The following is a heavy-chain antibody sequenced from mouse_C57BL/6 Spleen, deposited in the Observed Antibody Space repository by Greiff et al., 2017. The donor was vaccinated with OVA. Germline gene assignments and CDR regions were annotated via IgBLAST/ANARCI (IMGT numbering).Heavy chain of an antibody. CDR2: ISSGSSTI. V-gene: IGHV5-17*01. CDR1: GFTFSDYG. J-gene: IGHJ4*01. Sequence: EVQLVESGGGLVKPGGSLKLSCAASGFTFSDYGMHWVRQAPEKGLEWVAYISSGSSTIYYADTVKGRFTISRDNAKNTLFLQMTSLRSEDTAMYYCARDVLYYAMDYWGQGTSVTVSS. CDR3: ARDVLYYAMDY.